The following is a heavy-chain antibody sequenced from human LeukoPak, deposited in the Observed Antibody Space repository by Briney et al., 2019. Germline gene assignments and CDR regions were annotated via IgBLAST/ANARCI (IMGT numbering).Heavy chain of an antibody. CDR2: IYTSGST. D-gene: IGHD2-2*01. J-gene: IGHJ6*03. CDR3: ARAIVPAATSYYYYYMDV. CDR1: GYSISSGYY. V-gene: IGHV4-61*02. Sequence: PSETLSLTCTVSGYSISSGYYWVWIRRPAGKGLEWIGRIYTSGSTNYNPSLKGRVTISVDTSKNQFSLKLSSVTAADTAVYYCARAIVPAATSYYYYYMDVWGKGTTVTVSS.